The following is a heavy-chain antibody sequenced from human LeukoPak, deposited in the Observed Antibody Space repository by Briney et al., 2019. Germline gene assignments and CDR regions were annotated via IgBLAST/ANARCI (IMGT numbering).Heavy chain of an antibody. CDR2: IKQDGSER. CDR1: GFIFSRYW. D-gene: IGHD2-15*01. V-gene: IGHV3-7*01. J-gene: IGHJ4*02. CDR3: ARARYDYFDY. Sequence: GGSLRLSCTASGFIFSRYWMSWVRQAPGKGLEWVAKIKQDGSERYYVHSVEGRFTISRDNAKNSLYLQMNSLRAEDTAVYYCARARYDYFDYWGQGTLVTVSS.